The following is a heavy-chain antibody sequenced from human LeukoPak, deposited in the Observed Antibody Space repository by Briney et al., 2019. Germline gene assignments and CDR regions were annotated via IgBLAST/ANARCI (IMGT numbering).Heavy chain of an antibody. V-gene: IGHV3-23*01. CDR3: AKARAVVVITTGASFDY. Sequence: GGSLRLYCAASGFTFSSYAMSWVRQAPGKGLEWVSAIRGSGGSTYYADSVKGRFTISRDNSKNTLYLQMNSLRAEDTAVYYCAKARAVVVITTGASFDYWGQGTLVTVSS. CDR2: IRGSGGST. CDR1: GFTFSSYA. D-gene: IGHD3-22*01. J-gene: IGHJ4*02.